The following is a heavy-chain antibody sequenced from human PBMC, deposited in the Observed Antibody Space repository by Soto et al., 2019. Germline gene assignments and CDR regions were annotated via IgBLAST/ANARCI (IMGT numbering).Heavy chain of an antibody. V-gene: IGHV2-5*02. J-gene: IGHJ3*01. CDR1: GFSLTTTGVG. Sequence: QITLKESGPTLVRPTQTLTLTCTFSGFSLTTTGVGVGWIRQPPGEALDWLAVIYWDDDRRYSPSLRSRLTITKDTSKTQGVLTMTNMDPVDTATYYCAHIIITYGGVLGDDAFDFWGQGTLVTVSS. CDR3: AHIIITYGGVLGDDAFDF. D-gene: IGHD3-16*01. CDR2: IYWDDDR.